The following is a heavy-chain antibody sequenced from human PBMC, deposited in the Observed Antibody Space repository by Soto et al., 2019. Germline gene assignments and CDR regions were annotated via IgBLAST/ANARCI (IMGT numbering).Heavy chain of an antibody. Sequence: QVQLVESGGGVVQPGGSLRLSCAASGFTFSIYAMHWVRQAPGKGLEWLAIMSNDGTRSYYADSVTGRFTISRDNSTNTLYLQMNSLRGDDTAVYHRAKVGNPGWFAELWGQGTLVTVSS. CDR2: MSNDGTRS. CDR3: AKVGNPGWFAEL. V-gene: IGHV3-30-3*01. CDR1: GFTFSIYA. D-gene: IGHD6-19*01. J-gene: IGHJ4*02.